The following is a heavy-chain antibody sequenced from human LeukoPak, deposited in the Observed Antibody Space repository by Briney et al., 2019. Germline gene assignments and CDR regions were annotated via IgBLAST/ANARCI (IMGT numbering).Heavy chain of an antibody. Sequence: GGSLRLSCAASGFTVSSNYMSWVRQAPGKGLEWVSVIYSGGSTYYADSVKGRFTISRDTSKNTLYLQMNSLRVEDTAVYYCAKGGGYEAQYYYYYLDVWGKGTTVTISS. CDR1: GFTVSSNY. D-gene: IGHD5-12*01. V-gene: IGHV3-66*02. J-gene: IGHJ6*03. CDR2: IYSGGST. CDR3: AKGGGYEAQYYYYYLDV.